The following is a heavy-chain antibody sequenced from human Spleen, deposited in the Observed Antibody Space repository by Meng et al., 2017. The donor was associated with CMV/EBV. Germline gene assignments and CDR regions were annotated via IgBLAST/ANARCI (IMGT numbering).Heavy chain of an antibody. CDR3: ARGGFVGMGWFDP. CDR1: GGTFNSFP. D-gene: IGHD3-10*01. CDR2: IIAVFSTA. V-gene: IGHV1-69*05. Sequence: CKVSGGTFNSFPLIWVRQAPGQGLEWMGGIIAVFSTAKYAQRFQGRVTITTDDSTSTAYMELSSLRSDDTAVYYCARGGFVGMGWFDPWGQGTLVTVSS. J-gene: IGHJ5*02.